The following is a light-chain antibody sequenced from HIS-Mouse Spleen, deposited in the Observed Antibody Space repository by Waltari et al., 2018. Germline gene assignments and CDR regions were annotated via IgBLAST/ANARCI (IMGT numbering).Light chain of an antibody. J-gene: IGLJ2*01. Sequence: SYVLTQPPSVSVAPGKTARITCGGNNIGSKSVHWDQQKPGQAPVLVVYDDSDRPSGSPERFSGSNSVNTATLTISRVEAGDDADYYCQVWDSSSDHVVFGGGTKLTVL. CDR1: NIGSKS. CDR2: DDS. CDR3: QVWDSSSDHVV. V-gene: IGLV3-21*03.